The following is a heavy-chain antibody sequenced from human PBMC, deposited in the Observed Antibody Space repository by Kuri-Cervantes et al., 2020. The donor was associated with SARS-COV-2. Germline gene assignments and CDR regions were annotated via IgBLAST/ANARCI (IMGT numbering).Heavy chain of an antibody. CDR1: GGSFSGYY. Sequence: ESLKISCAVYGGSFSGYYWSWIRQPPGKGLEWIGEINHSGSTNYNPSLKSRVTISVDTSKNQFSLKLSSVTAADTAVYYCARSVNDFWSGYAVSLSTNYFDYWGQGILVTVSS. CDR2: INHSGST. CDR3: ARSVNDFWSGYAVSLSTNYFDY. V-gene: IGHV4-34*01. D-gene: IGHD3-3*01. J-gene: IGHJ4*02.